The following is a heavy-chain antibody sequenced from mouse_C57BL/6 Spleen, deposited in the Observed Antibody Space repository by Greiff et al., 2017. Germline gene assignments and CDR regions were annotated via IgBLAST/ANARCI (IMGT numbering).Heavy chain of an antibody. V-gene: IGHV1-52*01. CDR2: IDPSDSET. Sequence: VQLQQPGAELVRPGSSVKLSCKASGYTFTSYWMHWVKQRPIQGLEWIGNIDPSDSETHYNQKFKDKATLTVDKSSSTAYTQLSSLTSEDSAVYYCARSYYGTPAWFAYWGQGTLVTVSA. J-gene: IGHJ3*01. CDR3: ARSYYGTPAWFAY. D-gene: IGHD1-1*01. CDR1: GYTFTSYW.